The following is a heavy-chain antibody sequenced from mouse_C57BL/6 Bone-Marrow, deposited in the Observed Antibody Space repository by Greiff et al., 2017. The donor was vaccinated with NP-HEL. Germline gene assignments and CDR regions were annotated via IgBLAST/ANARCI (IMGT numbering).Heavy chain of an antibody. J-gene: IGHJ4*01. D-gene: IGHD1-1*01. CDR3: AITTVVSMDY. CDR2: IYPGSGST. V-gene: IGHV1-55*01. Sequence: VQLQESGAELVKPGASVKMSCKASGYTFTSYWITWVKQRPGQGLEWIGDIYPGSGSTNYNEKFKSKATLTVDTSSSTAYMQLSSLTSEDSAVYYCAITTVVSMDYWGQGTSVTVSS. CDR1: GYTFTSYW.